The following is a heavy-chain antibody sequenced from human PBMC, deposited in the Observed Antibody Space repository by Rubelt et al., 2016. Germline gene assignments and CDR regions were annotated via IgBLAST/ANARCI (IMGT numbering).Heavy chain of an antibody. CDR2: MWNDGRSK. CDR1: GFTLSDYG. CDR3: AQDRYVSSGRDDY. Sequence: GGGVVQPGRSLRLSCAASGFTLSDYGMHWVRQAPGKGLEWMAIMWNDGRSKYRADSVKGRFTVSRDNSKSTLYLQMNSLRVEDTAVYYCAQDRYVSSGRDDYWGHGTLVTVSS. V-gene: IGHV3-33*03. D-gene: IGHD1-26*01. J-gene: IGHJ4*01.